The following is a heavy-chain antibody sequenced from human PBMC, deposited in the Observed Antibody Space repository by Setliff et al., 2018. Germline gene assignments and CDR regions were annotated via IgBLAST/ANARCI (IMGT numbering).Heavy chain of an antibody. D-gene: IGHD1-26*01. Sequence: AASVKVSCKASGYPFTNYYMHWVRQAPGQGLEWMGVINPSGGITAYAQKFQGRVTMTRDTSTSTFYMEFGSLRSEDTAVYYCARAYRFTGSFYDYWGQGTLVTVSS. CDR2: INPSGGIT. CDR1: GYPFTNYY. V-gene: IGHV1-46*01. J-gene: IGHJ4*02. CDR3: ARAYRFTGSFYDY.